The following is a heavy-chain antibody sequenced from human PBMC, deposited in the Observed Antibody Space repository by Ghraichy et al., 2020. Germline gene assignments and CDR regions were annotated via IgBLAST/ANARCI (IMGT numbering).Heavy chain of an antibody. V-gene: IGHV3-23*01. CDR2: ISGSGGST. Sequence: GGSLRLSCAASGFTFSSYAMSWVRQAPGKGLEWVSAISGSGGSTYYADSVKGRFTISRDNSKNTLYLQMNSLRAEDTAVYYCAKDDRYSSGWYGPFDYWGQGTLVTVSS. CDR1: GFTFSSYA. CDR3: AKDDRYSSGWYGPFDY. D-gene: IGHD6-19*01. J-gene: IGHJ4*02.